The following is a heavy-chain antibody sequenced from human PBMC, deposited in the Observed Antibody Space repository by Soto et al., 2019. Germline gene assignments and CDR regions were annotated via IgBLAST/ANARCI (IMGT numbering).Heavy chain of an antibody. CDR3: AGSPQNWFDP. CDR1: GGSISSGGYS. CDR2: IYHSGST. Sequence: PSETLSLTCAVSGGSISSGGYSWSWIRQPPGKGLEWIGYIYHSGSTYYNPSLKSRVTISVDRSKNQFSLKLSSVTAADTAVYYCAGSPQNWFDPWGQGTLVTVSS. J-gene: IGHJ5*02. V-gene: IGHV4-30-2*01.